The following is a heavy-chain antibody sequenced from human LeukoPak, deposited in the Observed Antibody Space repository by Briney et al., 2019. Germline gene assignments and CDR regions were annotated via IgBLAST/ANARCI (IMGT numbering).Heavy chain of an antibody. CDR1: GYTFTSYA. Sequence: ASVKVSCKASGYTFTSYAMHWVRQAPGQSLEWMGWINAGNGNIKYSQKFQGRVTITRDTSASTAYMELSSLRSEDTAVYYCARGGILWFGESYWYFDLWGRGTLVTVSS. V-gene: IGHV1-3*01. CDR2: INAGNGNI. CDR3: ARGGILWFGESYWYFDL. D-gene: IGHD3-10*01. J-gene: IGHJ2*01.